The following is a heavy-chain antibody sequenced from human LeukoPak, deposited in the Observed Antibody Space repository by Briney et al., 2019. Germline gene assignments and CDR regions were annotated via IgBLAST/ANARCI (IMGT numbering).Heavy chain of an antibody. D-gene: IGHD2-8*01. CDR1: GGSINNYY. V-gene: IGHV4-59*12. CDR2: IYYRGST. CDR3: AREGLYCTHGVCYEY. J-gene: IGHJ4*02. Sequence: SETLSLTCTVSGGSINNYYWSWIRQPPGKGLEWIGYIYYRGSTNYNPSLKSRVTFSVDTSKNQFSLKLTSVTAADTAVYYCAREGLYCTHGVCYEYWGQGTLVTVSS.